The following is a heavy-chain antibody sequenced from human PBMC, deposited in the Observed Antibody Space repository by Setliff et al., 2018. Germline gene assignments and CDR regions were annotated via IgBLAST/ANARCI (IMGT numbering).Heavy chain of an antibody. D-gene: IGHD3-3*01. J-gene: IGHJ4*02. CDR2: ISDSGGAT. CDR1: GFTFSNYA. Sequence: PSETLRLSCAASGFTFSNYAMNWVRQAPGKGLEWVSVISDSGGATYYAGSVKGRFTIFRDNSKNSLYLQMNDLRAEDTAVYYCAKDLASWSPDRWGLGTLVTVSS. V-gene: IGHV3-23*01. CDR3: AKDLASWSPDR.